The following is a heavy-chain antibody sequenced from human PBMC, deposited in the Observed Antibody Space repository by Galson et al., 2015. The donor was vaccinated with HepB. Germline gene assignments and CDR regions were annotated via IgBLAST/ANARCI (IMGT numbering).Heavy chain of an antibody. Sequence: SLRLSCATSGFAFSTYGMHWVRQAPGKGLEWLAVIWSDGTERYYAASVKGRFTISRDNTKSTLYLQMNSLRAEDTAVYYCAGFTSSWYWTFDYWGQGTLVTVSS. CDR3: AGFTSSWYWTFDY. CDR2: IWSDGTER. D-gene: IGHD6-13*01. V-gene: IGHV3-33*01. J-gene: IGHJ4*02. CDR1: GFAFSTYG.